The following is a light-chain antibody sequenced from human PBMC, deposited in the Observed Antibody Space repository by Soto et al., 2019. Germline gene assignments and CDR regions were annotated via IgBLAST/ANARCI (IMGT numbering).Light chain of an antibody. CDR1: QSFXSN. CDR3: QQYDKGTPT. V-gene: IGKV3-15*01. Sequence: IGLTQCAATLSVSPGERATLSCRASQSFXSNFGWYQQKPGQAPRTLXYGASTRATDIPARFSGSGSGTEFTRTISSLQSEYCAGYYWQQYDKGTPTFGQGTRLDIK. J-gene: IGKJ5*01. CDR2: GAS.